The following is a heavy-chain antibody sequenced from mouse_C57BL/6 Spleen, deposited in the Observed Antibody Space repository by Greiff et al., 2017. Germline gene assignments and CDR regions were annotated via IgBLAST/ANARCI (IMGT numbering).Heavy chain of an antibody. CDR2: ISSGSSTI. CDR1: GFTFSDYG. V-gene: IGHV5-17*01. CDR3: ARRYYDYDPYYFDY. Sequence: EVKLQESGGGLVKPGGSLKLSCAASGFTFSDYGMHWVRQAPEKGLEWVAYISSGSSTIYYADTVKGRFTISRDNAKNTLFLQMTSLRSEDTAMYYCARRYYDYDPYYFDYWGQGTTLTVSS. J-gene: IGHJ2*01. D-gene: IGHD2-4*01.